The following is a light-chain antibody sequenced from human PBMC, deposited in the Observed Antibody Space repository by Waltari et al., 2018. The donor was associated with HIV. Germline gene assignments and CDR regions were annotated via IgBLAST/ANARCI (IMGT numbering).Light chain of an antibody. Sequence: MTQSPSTLSLSPGERATLSCRASQSVSSNLAWYQQKPGQAPRLLIYGASTRATGIPARFSGSGSGTEFTLTISSLQSEDFAVYYCQQYNNWPPLTFGGGTKVEIK. J-gene: IGKJ4*01. CDR1: QSVSSN. CDR2: GAS. V-gene: IGKV3-15*01. CDR3: QQYNNWPPLT.